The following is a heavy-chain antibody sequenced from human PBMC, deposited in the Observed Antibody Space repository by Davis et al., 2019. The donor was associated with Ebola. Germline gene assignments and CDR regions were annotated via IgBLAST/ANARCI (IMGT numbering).Heavy chain of an antibody. V-gene: IGHV4-61*08. J-gene: IGHJ6*02. CDR1: GGSVSSGDYF. D-gene: IGHD3-3*01. Sequence: SETLSLTCTVSGGSVSSGDYFWSWIRQPPGKRLEWIGYIYYSGSTKYNPSLESRITISIDTSKNQFSLKLSSVTAADTAVYYCARHGATIFGVVGYGMDVWGQGTTVTVSS. CDR2: IYYSGST. CDR3: ARHGATIFGVVGYGMDV.